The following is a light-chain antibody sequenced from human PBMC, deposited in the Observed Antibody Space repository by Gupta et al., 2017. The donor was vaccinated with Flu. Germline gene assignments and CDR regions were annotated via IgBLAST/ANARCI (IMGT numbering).Light chain of an antibody. CDR2: SAS. CDR3: QQSDFTPLT. J-gene: IGKJ4*01. Sequence: DIQMTQSPSSLSASVGDRVTITCRASQNIRSYLNWYQQKEGKAPKLLIYSASSLQRGAPSRFSGSGSGTEFTLTISRLQPDDFATYYCQQSDFTPLTFGGGTKLDFK. CDR1: QNIRSY. V-gene: IGKV1-39*01.